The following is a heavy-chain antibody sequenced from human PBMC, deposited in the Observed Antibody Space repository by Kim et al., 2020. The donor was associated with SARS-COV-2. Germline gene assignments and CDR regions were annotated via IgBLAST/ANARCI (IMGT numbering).Heavy chain of an antibody. CDR1: GFTFDDYA. CDR2: ISWNSGSI. J-gene: IGHJ6*04. Sequence: GGSLRLSCAASGFTFDDYAMHWVRQAPGKGLEWVSGISWNSGSIGYADPVKGRFTFSRDNAKNSLYLQMNRLRAEDPALYYCVIQGSSDEGGENYYYGMDVWGERATLSLSS. D-gene: IGHD6-19*01. V-gene: IGHV3-9*01. CDR3: VIQGSSDEGGENYYYGMDV.